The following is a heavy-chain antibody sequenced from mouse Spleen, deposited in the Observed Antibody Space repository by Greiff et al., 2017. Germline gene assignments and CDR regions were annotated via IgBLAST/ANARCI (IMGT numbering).Heavy chain of an antibody. CDR3: ARGGDWALDY. CDR2: IDPSDSYT. D-gene: IGHD4-1*01. Sequence: VQLQQPGAELVMPGASVKLSCKASGYTFTSYWMHWVKQRPGQGLEWIGEIDPSDSYTNYNQKFKGKATLTVDKSSSTAYMQLSSLTSEDSAVYYCARGGDWALDYWGQGTTLTVSS. V-gene: IGHV1-69*01. CDR1: GYTFTSYW. J-gene: IGHJ2*01.